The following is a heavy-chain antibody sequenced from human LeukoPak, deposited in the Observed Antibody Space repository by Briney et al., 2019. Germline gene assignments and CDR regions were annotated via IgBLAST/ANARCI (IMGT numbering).Heavy chain of an antibody. Sequence: PGGSLRLSCAASGFTFSNYGMTWVRQGPGKGLEWVANIKQDGSEKYYVDSVKGRFTISRDNAKNSLYLQMNSLRAEDTAVYYCARRVSSSWYSLAALDYWGQGTLVIVSS. D-gene: IGHD6-13*01. CDR2: IKQDGSEK. CDR3: ARRVSSSWYSLAALDY. J-gene: IGHJ4*02. CDR1: GFTFSNYG. V-gene: IGHV3-7*01.